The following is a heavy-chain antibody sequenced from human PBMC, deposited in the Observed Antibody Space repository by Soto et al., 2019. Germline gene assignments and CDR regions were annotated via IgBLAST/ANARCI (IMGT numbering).Heavy chain of an antibody. CDR1: GYTFTSYG. CDR3: ARDTAMVTDWFDP. CDR2: ISAYNGNT. Sequence: ASVKVSCKASGYTFTSYGIRWVRQAPGHGLEWMGWISAYNGNTNYAQKLQGRVTMTTDTSTSTAYMELRSLRSDDTAVYYCARDTAMVTDWFDPWGQGTLVTVSS. V-gene: IGHV1-18*01. D-gene: IGHD5-18*01. J-gene: IGHJ5*02.